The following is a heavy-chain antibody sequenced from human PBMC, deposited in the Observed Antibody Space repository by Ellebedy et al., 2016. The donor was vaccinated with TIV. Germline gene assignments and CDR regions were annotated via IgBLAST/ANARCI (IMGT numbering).Heavy chain of an antibody. CDR2: IYYSGST. V-gene: IGHV4-31*03. CDR1: GGSISSGGYY. D-gene: IGHD6-19*01. J-gene: IGHJ3*02. Sequence: SETLSLXCTVSGGSISSGGYYWSWIRQHPGKGLEWIGYIYYSGSTYYNPSLKSRVTISVDTSKNQFSLKLSSVTAADTAVYYCARAGGSGWYRLAEAFDIWGQGTMVTVSS. CDR3: ARAGGSGWYRLAEAFDI.